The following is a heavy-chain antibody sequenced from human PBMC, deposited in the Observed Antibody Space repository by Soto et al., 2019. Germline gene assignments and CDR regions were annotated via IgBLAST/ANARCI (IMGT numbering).Heavy chain of an antibody. J-gene: IGHJ6*02. CDR1: GFTFSNAW. CDR3: TTDHIVVVVAALGFLGLGDV. D-gene: IGHD2-15*01. Sequence: EVQLVESGGGLVKPGGSLRLSCAASGFTFSNAWMSWVRQAPGKGLEWVGRIKSKTDGGTTDYAAPVKGRFTISRDDSKNTLYLQMNSLKTEDTAVYYCTTDHIVVVVAALGFLGLGDVWGQGTTVTVSS. CDR2: IKSKTDGGTT. V-gene: IGHV3-15*01.